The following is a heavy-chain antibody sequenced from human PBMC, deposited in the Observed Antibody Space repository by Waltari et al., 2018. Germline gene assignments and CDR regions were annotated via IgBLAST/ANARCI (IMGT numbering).Heavy chain of an antibody. CDR1: GYSFTSYW. D-gene: IGHD5-12*01. CDR2: IYPGDSDT. CDR3: ARVAGAIRDGYNFGY. Sequence: EVQLVQSGAEVKKPGESLKISCKGSGYSFTSYWIGWVRQMPGKGLEWMGIIYPGDSDTRYIPSFQGQVTISADKSISTAYLQWSSLKASDTAMYYCARVAGAIRDGYNFGYWGQGTLVTVSS. V-gene: IGHV5-51*01. J-gene: IGHJ4*02.